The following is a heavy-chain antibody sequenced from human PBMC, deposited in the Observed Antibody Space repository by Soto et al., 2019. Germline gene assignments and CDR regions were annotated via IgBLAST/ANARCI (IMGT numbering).Heavy chain of an antibody. V-gene: IGHV4-59*01. J-gene: IGHJ4*02. D-gene: IGHD5-12*01. Sequence: PSETLSLTCTVSGGSINNYYWSWIRQPPGKGLEWIGYIYYGGSTNYNPSLKSRVTISVDTSKNQFSLKLNSVTAADTAVYYCAREGYSGYDSYFDYWGQGTLVTVS. CDR1: GGSINNYY. CDR3: AREGYSGYDSYFDY. CDR2: IYYGGST.